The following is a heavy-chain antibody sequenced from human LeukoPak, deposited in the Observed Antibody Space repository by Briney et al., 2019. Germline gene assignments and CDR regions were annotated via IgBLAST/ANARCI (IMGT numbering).Heavy chain of an antibody. Sequence: ASVKVSCKASGYTFTDYYMHWVRQAPGQGLEWMGWINLNSGDTNYARKFQGRVSMTRDTSISTAYMELSRLTSDDTAVYYCARDQTEVAGVAFDYWGQGTLVPVSS. CDR1: GYTFTDYY. J-gene: IGHJ4*02. D-gene: IGHD6-19*01. CDR2: INLNSGDT. CDR3: ARDQTEVAGVAFDY. V-gene: IGHV1-2*02.